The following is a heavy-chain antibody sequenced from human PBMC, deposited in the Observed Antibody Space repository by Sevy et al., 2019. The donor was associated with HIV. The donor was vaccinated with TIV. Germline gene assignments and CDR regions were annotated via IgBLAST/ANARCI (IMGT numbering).Heavy chain of an antibody. CDR3: ARAGEGPRMTTVTYFDY. CDR1: GYTFTSYG. D-gene: IGHD4-17*01. J-gene: IGHJ4*02. CDR2: ISAYNGNT. Sequence: ASVKVSCKASGYTFTSYGISWVRQAPGQGLEWMGWISAYNGNTNYAQKLQGRVTMTTDTSTSTAYLELRSLRSDDTAVDYGARAGEGPRMTTVTYFDYWGQGTLVTVSS. V-gene: IGHV1-18*01.